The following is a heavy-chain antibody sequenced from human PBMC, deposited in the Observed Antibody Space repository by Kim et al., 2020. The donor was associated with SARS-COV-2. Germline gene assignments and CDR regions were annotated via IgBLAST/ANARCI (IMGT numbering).Heavy chain of an antibody. V-gene: IGHV1-46*01. D-gene: IGHD1-1*01. CDR1: GYTFATYY. CDR2: INPSGDST. J-gene: IGHJ1*01. Sequence: ASVKVSCKASGYTFATYYIHWVRQAPGQGLEWMGTINPSGDSTNYAQNFQGRVTMTRDTSTSTVYLELSRLRSEDTAVYYCARPVDGYAEFFQHWGQGTL. CDR3: ARPVDGYAEFFQH.